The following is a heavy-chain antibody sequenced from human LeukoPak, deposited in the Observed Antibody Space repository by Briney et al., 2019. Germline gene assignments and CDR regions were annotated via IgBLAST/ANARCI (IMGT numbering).Heavy chain of an antibody. CDR1: GFTFSDYY. V-gene: IGHV3-11*04. CDR3: ARLASRSYYFDY. D-gene: IGHD3-16*02. J-gene: IGHJ4*02. Sequence: GGPLRLSCAASGFTFSDYYMSWIRQAPGKGLEWVSYISSSGSTIYYADSVKGRFTISRDNAKNSLYLQMNSLRAEDTAVYYCARLASRSYYFDYWGQGTLVTVSS. CDR2: ISSSGSTI.